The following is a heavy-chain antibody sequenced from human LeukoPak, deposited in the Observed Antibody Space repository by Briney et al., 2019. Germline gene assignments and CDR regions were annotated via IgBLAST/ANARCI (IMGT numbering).Heavy chain of an antibody. V-gene: IGHV4-39*07. Sequence: SETLSLTCTVSGGSISSSSYYWGRLRQPPGTGLEWLGSIYYSGSTYYNPSLKSRVTISVDTSKNQFSLKLSSVTGADTAVYYCASDGVVRGVLDYWGQGTLVTVSS. J-gene: IGHJ4*02. CDR3: ASDGVVRGVLDY. CDR2: IYYSGST. D-gene: IGHD3-10*01. CDR1: GGSISSSSYY.